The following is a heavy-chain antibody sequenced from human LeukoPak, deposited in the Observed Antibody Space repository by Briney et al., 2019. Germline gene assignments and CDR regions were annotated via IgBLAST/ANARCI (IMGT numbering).Heavy chain of an antibody. V-gene: IGHV3-7*03. Sequence: PGGSLRLSCAVSGFTFSSYWMSWFRQAPGKGLEWVANINQDGSQKFSVDSVKGRFTISRDNAKNSLSLQMNSLRVEDTAVYYCARDWFDGDYDRFDYWGQGTLVTVPS. CDR2: INQDGSQK. J-gene: IGHJ4*02. D-gene: IGHD4-17*01. CDR3: ARDWFDGDYDRFDY. CDR1: GFTFSSYW.